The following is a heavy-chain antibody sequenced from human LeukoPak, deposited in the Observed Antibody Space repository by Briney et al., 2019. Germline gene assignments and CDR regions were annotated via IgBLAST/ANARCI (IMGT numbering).Heavy chain of an antibody. CDR2: ISDSGSIT. Sequence: GGSLRLSCAASGFAFSSQAMGWVRQAPGKGLEWVSVISDSGSITYYADSVKGRFTISRDNSKNTPFLQMNSLRAEDTAVYYCAKDARRTSGWYFFDYWGQGTLVTVSS. J-gene: IGHJ4*02. CDR3: AKDARRTSGWYFFDY. V-gene: IGHV3-23*01. CDR1: GFAFSSQA. D-gene: IGHD6-19*01.